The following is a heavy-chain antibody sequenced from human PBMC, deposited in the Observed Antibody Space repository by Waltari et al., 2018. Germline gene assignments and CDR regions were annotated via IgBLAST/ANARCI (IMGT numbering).Heavy chain of an antibody. V-gene: IGHV4-39*07. CDR1: GGTISSSTYS. D-gene: IGHD1-26*01. CDR2: IYYSGTA. J-gene: IGHJ4*02. CDR3: ARGMGGSYPFDY. Sequence: QLQLQESGPGLVRPSETLSLTCRVSGGTISSSTYSWGWVRQSPGKGLEWLGSIYYSGTAHYNPSPKSRVTISGDTSKNQFSVILTSVQAADTAIYYCARGMGGSYPFDYWGQGTLVTVSS.